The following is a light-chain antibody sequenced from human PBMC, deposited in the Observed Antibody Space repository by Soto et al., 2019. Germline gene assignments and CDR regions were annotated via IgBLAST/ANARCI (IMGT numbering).Light chain of an antibody. CDR3: HQYNTWWT. J-gene: IGKJ1*01. CDR1: QSVNNN. CDR2: GAS. Sequence: EIVMTQSPAALSVSPGERATLSCRASQSVNNNLAWYQQKPGQAPRLLIYGASTRATDIPARFSGSGSGTEFTLTLSSLQSEDFAVYYCHQYNTWWTFGQGTKVEVK. V-gene: IGKV3-15*01.